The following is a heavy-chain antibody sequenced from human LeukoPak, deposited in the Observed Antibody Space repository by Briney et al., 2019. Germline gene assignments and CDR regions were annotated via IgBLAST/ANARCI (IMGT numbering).Heavy chain of an antibody. CDR1: GFTFSSYW. V-gene: IGHV3-74*01. CDR3: SGDTADDAFDI. Sequence: GGSLRLSCAASGFTFSSYWMHWVRQAPGKGLVWVSRINSDGSTTSYADSVKGRFTISRDNAKNTLYLQMNRLRAEDTAVYYCSGDTADDAFDIWGQGTMVTVSS. CDR2: INSDGSTT. J-gene: IGHJ3*02.